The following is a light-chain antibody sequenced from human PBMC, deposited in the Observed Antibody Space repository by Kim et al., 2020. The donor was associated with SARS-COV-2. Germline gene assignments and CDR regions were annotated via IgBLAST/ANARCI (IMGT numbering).Light chain of an antibody. CDR3: QVWDSSSVV. J-gene: IGLJ2*01. Sequence: VATGKTARITCGGNNIGSKSVHWYQQKPGQAPVLVIYYDSDRPSGIPERFSGSNSGNTATLTISRVEAGDEADYYCQVWDSSSVVFGGGTQLTVL. CDR2: YDS. CDR1: NIGSKS. V-gene: IGLV3-21*04.